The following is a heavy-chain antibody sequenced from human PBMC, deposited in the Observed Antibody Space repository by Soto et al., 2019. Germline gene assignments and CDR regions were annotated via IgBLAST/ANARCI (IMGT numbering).Heavy chain of an antibody. V-gene: IGHV3-23*01. Sequence: GGSLRLSCAASGFTFSSYAMSWVRQAPGKGLEWVSAISGSGGSTYYADSVKGRFTISGDNSKNTLYLQMNSLRAEDTAVYYCAKGMEILTGYRYYYYGMDVWGQGTTVTVSS. CDR1: GFTFSSYA. D-gene: IGHD3-9*01. CDR2: ISGSGGST. J-gene: IGHJ6*02. CDR3: AKGMEILTGYRYYYYGMDV.